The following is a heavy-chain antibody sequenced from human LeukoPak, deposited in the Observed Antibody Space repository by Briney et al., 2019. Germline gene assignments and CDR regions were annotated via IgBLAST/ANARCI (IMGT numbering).Heavy chain of an antibody. V-gene: IGHV3-48*03. CDR3: ARDRGFGEPDY. CDR2: ISSVGTTV. J-gene: IGHJ4*02. D-gene: IGHD3-10*01. Sequence: SGGSLRLSCAASGFNFSSYEMNWVRQAPGKGLEWVPYISSVGTTVYYADFVKGRFTISRDNAKNSLHLQLNSLRVEDTAVYYCARDRGFGEPDYWGQGTLVTVSS. CDR1: GFNFSSYE.